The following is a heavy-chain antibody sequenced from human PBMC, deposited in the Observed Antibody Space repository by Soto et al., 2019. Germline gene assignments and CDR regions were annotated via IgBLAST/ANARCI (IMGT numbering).Heavy chain of an antibody. CDR1: GYTLRGNY. J-gene: IGHJ4*02. D-gene: IGHD6-19*01. V-gene: IGHV1-2*02. CDR3: ARGGALDGTSPPFNH. Sequence: GASVKVSCKDSGYTLRGNYMHWIRQAPGQGPEWLGWINANSGDTDRAPKFQDRLTMTRDTSISTAYMELSRLRSDDTAVYYCARGGALDGTSPPFNHWGQGTLVT. CDR2: INANSGDT.